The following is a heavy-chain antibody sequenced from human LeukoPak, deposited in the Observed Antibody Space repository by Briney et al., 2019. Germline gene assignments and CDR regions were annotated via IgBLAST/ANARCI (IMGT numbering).Heavy chain of an antibody. CDR1: GFTFSDYY. D-gene: IGHD6-19*01. CDR3: ARVVAGYYFDY. CDR2: ISSSSSYI. J-gene: IGHJ4*02. Sequence: TGGSLRLSCAASGFTFSDYYMSWIRQAPGKGLEWVSSISSSSSYIYYADSVKGRFTISRDNAKNSLYPQMNSLRAEDTAVYYCARVVAGYYFDYWGQGTLVTVSS. V-gene: IGHV3-11*06.